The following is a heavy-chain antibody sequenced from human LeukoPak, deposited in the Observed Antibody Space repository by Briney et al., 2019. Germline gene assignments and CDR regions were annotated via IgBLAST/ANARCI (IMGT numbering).Heavy chain of an antibody. V-gene: IGHV4-39*01. Sequence: SETLSLTCTVSGGSISSNSFYWGWIRQPPGKGLEWIASIYYSGSTYYNPSLKSRVTISVDTSKNQFSLKLSSVTAADTAVYYCARQVGYRYGHLDYWGQGTLVTVSS. J-gene: IGHJ4*02. CDR3: ARQVGYRYGHLDY. CDR1: GGSISSNSFY. D-gene: IGHD5-18*01. CDR2: IYYSGST.